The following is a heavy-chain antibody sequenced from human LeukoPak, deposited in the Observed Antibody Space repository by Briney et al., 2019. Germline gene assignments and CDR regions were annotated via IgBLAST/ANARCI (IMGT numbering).Heavy chain of an antibody. CDR3: ARDFGIVGSLDY. CDR2: ISYDGSNK. V-gene: IGHV3-30*04. D-gene: IGHD2-21*01. J-gene: IGHJ4*02. CDR1: GFTFSSYA. Sequence: GGSLRLSCAASGFTFSSYAMHWVRQAPGKGLEWVAVISYDGSNKYYADSVKGRFTISRDNSKNTLYLQMNSLRAEDTAVYYCARDFGIVGSLDYWGQGTLVTVSS.